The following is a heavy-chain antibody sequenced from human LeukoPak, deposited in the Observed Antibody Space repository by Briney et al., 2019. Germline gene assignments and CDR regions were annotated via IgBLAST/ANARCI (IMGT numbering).Heavy chain of an antibody. V-gene: IGHV4-39*07. Sequence: KPSETLSLTCTVSGASISSGDYHWNWIRQPPGKGLEWIGSIYYSGSTYYNPSLKSRVTISVDTSKNQFSLKLSSVTAADTAVYYCARGYSSGWYFIDYWGQGTLVTVSS. D-gene: IGHD6-19*01. J-gene: IGHJ4*02. CDR3: ARGYSSGWYFIDY. CDR1: GASISSGDYH. CDR2: IYYSGST.